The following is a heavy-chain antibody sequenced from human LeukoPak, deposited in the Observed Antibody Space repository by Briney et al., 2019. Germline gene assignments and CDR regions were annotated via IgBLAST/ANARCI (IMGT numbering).Heavy chain of an antibody. Sequence: GGSLRLSCTASGFTFGDYAMSCVRQAPGKGLEWVANINQGGRETYYVDSVKGRFTISRDNAKNLLCLQMNSLRAEDRALYYCARTNTYAFDVWGQGTTVTVSS. CDR2: INQGGRET. CDR3: ARTNTYAFDV. CDR1: GFTFGDYA. J-gene: IGHJ6*02. D-gene: IGHD2/OR15-2a*01. V-gene: IGHV3-7*01.